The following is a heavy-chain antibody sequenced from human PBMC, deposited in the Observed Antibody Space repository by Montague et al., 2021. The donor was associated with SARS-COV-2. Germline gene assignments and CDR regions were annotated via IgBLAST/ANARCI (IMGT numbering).Heavy chain of an antibody. D-gene: IGHD2-15*01. J-gene: IGHJ4*02. Sequence: SETLSLTCNVSGGSLSSYYWSWIRQPPGKGLEWIGYVYYNGNTNYNPSLKSRIILSVDTSKNHFPLKVSSVTAADTAVYYCARESKWSHYFDYWGQGTLVTVSS. CDR3: ARESKWSHYFDY. CDR1: GGSLSSYY. CDR2: VYYNGNT. V-gene: IGHV4-59*01.